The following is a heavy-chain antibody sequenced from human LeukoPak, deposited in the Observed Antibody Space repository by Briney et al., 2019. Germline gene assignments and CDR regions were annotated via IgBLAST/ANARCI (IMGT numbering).Heavy chain of an antibody. Sequence: GGSLRLSCAASGFTFSGYGMHWVRQAPGKGLEWVAFIRYDGSNKYYADSVKGRFTISRDNSKNTLYLQMNSLRAKDTAVYYCARDSATVTTTRSGAFDIWGQGTMVTVSS. D-gene: IGHD4-11*01. CDR1: GFTFSGYG. V-gene: IGHV3-30*02. J-gene: IGHJ3*02. CDR3: ARDSATVTTTRSGAFDI. CDR2: IRYDGSNK.